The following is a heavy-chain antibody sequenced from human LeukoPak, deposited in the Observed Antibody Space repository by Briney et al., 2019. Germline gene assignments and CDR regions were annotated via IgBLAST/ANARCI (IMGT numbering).Heavy chain of an antibody. Sequence: GGSLRLSCAASGFTFSSYAMSWVRQAPGKGREWVSAISGSGGSTYYADSVKGRFTISRDNSENTLYLQMNSLRAEDTAVYNCAKESYDSSGYPLDYWGQGTLVTVSS. V-gene: IGHV3-23*01. CDR3: AKESYDSSGYPLDY. D-gene: IGHD3-22*01. CDR2: ISGSGGST. CDR1: GFTFSSYA. J-gene: IGHJ4*02.